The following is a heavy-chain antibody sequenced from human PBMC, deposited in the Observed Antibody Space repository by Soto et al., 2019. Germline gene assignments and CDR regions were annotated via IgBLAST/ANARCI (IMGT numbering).Heavy chain of an antibody. D-gene: IGHD2-21*02. CDR1: GDSLSGGDYY. CDR2: IYYTGFT. Sequence: TLSLTCTVSGDSLSGGDYYWSWIRQPPGKGLEWIGDIYYTGFTFYNPSLKSRLTISVDTSKNQFSLKLTSVTAAETAVYYCVRTARQGAVAPHWFDRWGQGTQVTVSS. CDR3: VRTARQGAVAPHWFDR. V-gene: IGHV4-30-4*08. J-gene: IGHJ5*02.